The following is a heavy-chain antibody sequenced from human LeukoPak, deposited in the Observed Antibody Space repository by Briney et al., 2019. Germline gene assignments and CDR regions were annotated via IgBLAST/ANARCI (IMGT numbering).Heavy chain of an antibody. Sequence: SLTLSLTRTVSGDSISIYYWRCVPEPPGKALEGSRDIYYSGNTKQNPSLKSRVTISVEASKNQFSLKLSSVAAADTAVYYSARVRRDGYPSWGQGTLVTVSS. CDR2: IYYSGNT. CDR1: GDSISIYY. J-gene: IGHJ4*02. CDR3: ARVRRDGYPS. V-gene: IGHV4-59*01. D-gene: IGHD5-24*01.